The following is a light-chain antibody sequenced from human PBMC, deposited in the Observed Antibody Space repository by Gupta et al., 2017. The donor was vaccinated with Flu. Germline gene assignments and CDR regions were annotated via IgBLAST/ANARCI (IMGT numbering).Light chain of an antibody. CDR1: QSVTNSF. J-gene: IGKJ4*01. CDR3: QQYSSPPLT. Sequence: EIVLTQSPGTLSLSPWERATLSCRASQSVTNSFLAWYQQKPGQAPRLLIYGASSRATGIPDRFGGSGSGTDFTLTISRLEPGDFAVYYCQQYSSPPLTFGGGTKVEIK. CDR2: GAS. V-gene: IGKV3-20*01.